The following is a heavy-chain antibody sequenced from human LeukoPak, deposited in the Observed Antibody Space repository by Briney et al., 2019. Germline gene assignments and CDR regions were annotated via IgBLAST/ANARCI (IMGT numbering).Heavy chain of an antibody. CDR2: TNEAGGDK. D-gene: IGHD1-1*01. CDR3: AIATTGRGAFGS. CDR1: GFTFSDFW. V-gene: IGHV3-7*01. Sequence: GGSLRLSCAASGFTFSDFWMSWVRQAPGEGLECVASTNEAGGDKLYVDSVKGRFTISRDNSKNSLSLQMNSLTAEDTAIYYCAIATTGRGAFGSWGQGTLVSVSS. J-gene: IGHJ4*02.